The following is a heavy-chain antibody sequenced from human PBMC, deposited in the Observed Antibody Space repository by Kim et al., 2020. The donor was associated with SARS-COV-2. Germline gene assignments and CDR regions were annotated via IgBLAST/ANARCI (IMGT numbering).Heavy chain of an antibody. CDR1: GFTFTNYA. V-gene: IGHV3-23*01. Sequence: GGSLRLSCAASGFTFTNYAMSWVRQAPGKGLEWVSAISGSDVGTYYADSVKGRFTISRDNSKNTLYLQMNSLRAEDTAIYYCAKASSASCRGVYCYVFDYWGQETLVTVSS. CDR3: AKASSASCRGVYCYVFDY. J-gene: IGHJ4*02. CDR2: ISGSDVGT. D-gene: IGHD2-15*01.